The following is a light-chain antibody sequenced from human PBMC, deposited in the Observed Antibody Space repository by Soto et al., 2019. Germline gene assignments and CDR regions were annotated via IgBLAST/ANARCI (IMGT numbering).Light chain of an antibody. CDR1: RSLIYTHGNTY. J-gene: IGKJ2*01. CDR3: MQGTHWPYT. Sequence: DVVITQSPLSLPVTLGQPASISCRASRSLIYTHGNTYLNWFLQRPGQSPRRLFAKVSNRDSGVPDRFSGSEAGTDFTLKISRVEAEDVGLCYCMQGTHWPYTFGQGTKLEIK. V-gene: IGKV2-30*01. CDR2: KVS.